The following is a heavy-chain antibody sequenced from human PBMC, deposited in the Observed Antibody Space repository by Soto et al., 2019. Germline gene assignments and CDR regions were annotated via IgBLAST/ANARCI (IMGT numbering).Heavy chain of an antibody. CDR2: MNPNSGNT. V-gene: IGHV1-8*01. CDR1: GYTFTSYD. CDR3: ARGGTYYYDSSGSGADAFDI. D-gene: IGHD3-22*01. J-gene: IGHJ3*02. Sequence: QVQLVQSGAEVKKPGASVKVSCKASGYTFTSYDINWVRQATGQGLEWMGWMNPNSGNTGYAQKFQGRVTMTRNTSISTAYMELSSLRSEDTAVYYCARGGTYYYDSSGSGADAFDIWGRGTMVTVSS.